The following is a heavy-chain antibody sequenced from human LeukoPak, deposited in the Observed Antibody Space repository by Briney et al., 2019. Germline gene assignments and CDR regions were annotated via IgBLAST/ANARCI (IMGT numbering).Heavy chain of an antibody. V-gene: IGHV3-21*01. D-gene: IGHD5-24*01. CDR1: GFTFSSYS. CDR2: ISSSSSYI. CDR3: AGVRRDGYKPFGY. J-gene: IGHJ4*02. Sequence: GGSLRLSCAASGFTFSSYSMNWVRQAPGKGLEWVSSISSSSSYIYYADSVKGRFTISRDNAKNSLYLQMNSLRVEDTAVYYCAGVRRDGYKPFGYWGQGTLVTVSS.